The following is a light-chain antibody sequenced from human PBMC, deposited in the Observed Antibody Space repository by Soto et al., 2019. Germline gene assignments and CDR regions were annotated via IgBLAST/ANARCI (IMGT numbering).Light chain of an antibody. V-gene: IGKV1-5*03. Sequence: DIQMTQSPSTLSASVGDRVTITCRASQSINSWLAWYQQKPGKAPKLLIYKASSLESGVPPRFSGSGSGTEFTLTISSLQPYDFAAYYCQQYEIYPITFGQGTRLEIK. J-gene: IGKJ5*01. CDR1: QSINSW. CDR3: QQYEIYPIT. CDR2: KAS.